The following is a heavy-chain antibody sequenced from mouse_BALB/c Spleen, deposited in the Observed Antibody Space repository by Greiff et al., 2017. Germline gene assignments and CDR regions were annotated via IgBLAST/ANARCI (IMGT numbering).Heavy chain of an antibody. V-gene: IGHV1S29*02. CDR3: APTGTGAMDY. CDR2: IYPYNGGT. Sequence: VQLQQPGAELVKPGASVKISCKASGYTFTDYNMHWVKQSHGKSLEWIGYIYPYNGGTGYNQKFKSKATLTVDNSSSTAYMELRSLTSEDSAVYYCAPTGTGAMDYWGQGTSVTVSS. D-gene: IGHD4-1*02. CDR1: GYTFTDYN. J-gene: IGHJ4*01.